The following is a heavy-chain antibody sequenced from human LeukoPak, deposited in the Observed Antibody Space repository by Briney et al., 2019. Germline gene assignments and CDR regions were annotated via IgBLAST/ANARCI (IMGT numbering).Heavy chain of an antibody. D-gene: IGHD2-2*01. CDR1: GFTFSSYW. Sequence: GGSLRLSCAASGFTFSSYWMSWVRQAPGKGLEWVANIKQDGSEKYYVDSVKGRFTISRDNAKNSLYLQMNSLRAEDTAVSYCARDLPLSADIVVVPAAPFDYWGQGTLVTVSS. CDR2: IKQDGSEK. V-gene: IGHV3-7*01. J-gene: IGHJ4*02. CDR3: ARDLPLSADIVVVPAAPFDY.